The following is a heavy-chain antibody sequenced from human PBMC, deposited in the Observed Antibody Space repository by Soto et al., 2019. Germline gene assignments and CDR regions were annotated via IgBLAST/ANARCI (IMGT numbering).Heavy chain of an antibody. V-gene: IGHV1-18*01. CDR2: ISAYNGNT. CDR1: GYTFTSYG. D-gene: IGHD1-26*01. J-gene: IGHJ5*02. CDR3: ARASGSSYWFDP. Sequence: QVQLVQSGAEVKKPGASVKVSCKASGYTFTSYGISWVRQAPGQGLEWMGWISAYNGNTNYAQKLQCRVTMTTDTSTSTASMELRSLRYDDTAVYYCARASGSSYWFDPWGQGTLVTVSS.